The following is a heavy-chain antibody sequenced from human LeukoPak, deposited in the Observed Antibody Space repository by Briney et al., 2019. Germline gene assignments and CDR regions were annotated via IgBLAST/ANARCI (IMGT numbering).Heavy chain of an antibody. Sequence: GGSLRLSCAASGFTFSSYGIHWVRQAPGKGLEWVAVISYDGSNKYYADSVKGRFTISRDNSKNTLYVQMNSLRGEDTAVYYCAKDRSMAYYYYYGMDVWGQGTTVTVSS. CDR3: AKDRSMAYYYYYGMDV. V-gene: IGHV3-30*18. CDR1: GFTFSSYG. J-gene: IGHJ6*02. D-gene: IGHD6-6*01. CDR2: ISYDGSNK.